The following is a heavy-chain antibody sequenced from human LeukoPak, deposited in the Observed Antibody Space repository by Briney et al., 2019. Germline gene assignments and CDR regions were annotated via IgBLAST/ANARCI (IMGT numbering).Heavy chain of an antibody. V-gene: IGHV3-21*01. J-gene: IGHJ6*02. CDR2: ISSSSSYI. D-gene: IGHD3-22*01. Sequence: PGGSLRLSCAASGFTFSSYSMNWVRQAPGKGLEWVSSISSSSSYIYYADSVKGRFTISRDNAKNSLYLQMNSLRAEDTAVYYCARDQDSSGYIYYYYYGMDVWGQGTTVTVSS. CDR3: ARDQDSSGYIYYYYYGMDV. CDR1: GFTFSSYS.